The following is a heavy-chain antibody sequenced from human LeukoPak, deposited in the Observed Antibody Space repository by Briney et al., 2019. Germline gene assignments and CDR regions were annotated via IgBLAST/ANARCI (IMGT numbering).Heavy chain of an antibody. CDR3: TRDLGDYYDSSGYYPGYLFDY. Sequence: GRSPRLSCTASGFTFGDYAMSWFRQAPGKGLEWVGFIRSKAYGGTTEYAASVKGRFTISRDDSKSIAYLQMNSLKTEDTAVYYCTRDLGDYYDSSGYYPGYLFDYWGQGTLVTVSS. V-gene: IGHV3-49*03. J-gene: IGHJ4*02. D-gene: IGHD3-22*01. CDR1: GFTFGDYA. CDR2: IRSKAYGGTT.